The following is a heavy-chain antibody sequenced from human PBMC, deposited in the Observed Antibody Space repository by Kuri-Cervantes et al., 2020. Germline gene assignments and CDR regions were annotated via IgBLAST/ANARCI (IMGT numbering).Heavy chain of an antibody. J-gene: IGHJ4*02. CDR2: ISGSGGST. CDR1: GFTFSSYA. CDR3: AKEGYVWGSAIDY. V-gene: IGHV3-23*01. D-gene: IGHD3-16*01. Sequence: GESLKISCAASGFTFSSYAMSWVRQAPGKGLEWVSAISGSGGSTYYADSVKGRFTISRDNSMNTLYLQMSSLRAEDTAVYYCAKEGYVWGSAIDYWGQGTLVTVYS.